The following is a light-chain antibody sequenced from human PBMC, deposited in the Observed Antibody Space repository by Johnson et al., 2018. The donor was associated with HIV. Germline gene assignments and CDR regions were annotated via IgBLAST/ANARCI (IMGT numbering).Light chain of an antibody. CDR3: GTWDSSLSQGV. Sequence: QSVLKQPPSVSAAPGQKVTISCSGSSSNIGNNYVSWYQQLPGTAPKFLIYDNNKRPSGIPDRFSGSKSGTSATLGITGLQTGDEADYYCGTWDSSLSQGVFGTGTKVTVL. CDR1: SSNIGNNY. V-gene: IGLV1-51*01. CDR2: DNN. J-gene: IGLJ1*01.